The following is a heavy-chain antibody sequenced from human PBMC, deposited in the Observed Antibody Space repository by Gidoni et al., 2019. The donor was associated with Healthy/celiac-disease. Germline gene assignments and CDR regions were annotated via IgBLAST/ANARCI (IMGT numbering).Heavy chain of an antibody. CDR3: ARLLSVVRGVIHPRDY. V-gene: IGHV4-39*01. D-gene: IGHD3-10*01. J-gene: IGHJ4*02. CDR1: GGSISSSIYY. Sequence: QLQLQESVPGLVKPSDTLSLTCTVSGGSISSSIYYWGWIRQPPGKGLECIWSIYYSGSTYYNPSLKSRVTISVDTYKNQFSRKLSYVTAADTAVYYCARLLSVVRGVIHPRDYWGQGTLVTVSS. CDR2: IYYSGST.